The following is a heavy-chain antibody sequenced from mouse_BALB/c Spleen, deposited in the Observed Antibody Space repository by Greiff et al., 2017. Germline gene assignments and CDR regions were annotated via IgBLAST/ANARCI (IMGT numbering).Heavy chain of an antibody. D-gene: IGHD1-1*01. J-gene: IGHJ2*01. V-gene: IGHV1-54*01. CDR2: INPGSGGT. CDR1: GYAFTNYL. CDR3: ARGTTTGYFDY. Sequence: QVQLQQSGAELVRPGTSVKVSCKASGYAFTNYLIEWVKQRPGQGLEWIGVINPGSGGTNYNEKFKGKATLTADKSSSTAYMQLSSLTSDDSAVYFCARGTTTGYFDYWGQGTTLTDSS.